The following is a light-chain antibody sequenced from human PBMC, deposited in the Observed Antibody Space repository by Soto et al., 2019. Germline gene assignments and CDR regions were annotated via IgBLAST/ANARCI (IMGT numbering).Light chain of an antibody. CDR3: QQRSNWPLT. V-gene: IGKV3-11*01. CDR2: DAS. CDR1: QSISSH. Sequence: EIVLTQSPATLSLSPGERATLSCRASQSISSHLAWYQQKPGQAPRLLMYDASNRATGIPARFSGSGSGTDFTLPISSLEPEDFAVYYCQQRSNWPLTFGGGTNVEIK. J-gene: IGKJ4*01.